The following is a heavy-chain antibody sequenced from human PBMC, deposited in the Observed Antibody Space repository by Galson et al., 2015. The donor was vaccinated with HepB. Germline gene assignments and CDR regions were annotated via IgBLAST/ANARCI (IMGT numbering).Heavy chain of an antibody. V-gene: IGHV3-11*06. Sequence: SLRLSCAASGFTFSDYYMTWIRQAPGKGLEWVSYISSSNVFTNYADSVKGRFTISRDNAKNSLYLQMNSLRAEDTAVYYCARDGCSAATCPEAYNYYGMDVWGQGTTVTVSS. CDR3: ARDGCSAATCPEAYNYYGMDV. CDR2: ISSSNVFT. D-gene: IGHD2-15*01. CDR1: GFTFSDYY. J-gene: IGHJ6*02.